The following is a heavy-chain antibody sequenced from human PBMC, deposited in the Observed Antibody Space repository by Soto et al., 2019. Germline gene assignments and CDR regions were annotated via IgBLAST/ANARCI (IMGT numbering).Heavy chain of an antibody. CDR3: TRQEAYCGGDCHKFVWFGR. D-gene: IGHD2-21*02. CDR2: SRSKVNTYAT. Sequence: EVQLVESGGGLVQTGGSLKLSCAASGFIFSGSAMHWVRQAPGKGPEWVGRSRSKVNTYATVYAASVKGRFTISRDDSINTAYHQRIKLKTEDTAGYYCTRQEAYCGGDCHKFVWFGRWGQGTLVTVSS. V-gene: IGHV3-73*02. J-gene: IGHJ5*02. CDR1: GFIFSGSA.